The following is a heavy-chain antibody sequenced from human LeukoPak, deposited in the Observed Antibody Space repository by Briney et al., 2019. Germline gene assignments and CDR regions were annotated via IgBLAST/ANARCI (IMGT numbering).Heavy chain of an antibody. Sequence: ASVKVSCKASGYTFTSYGISWVRQAPGQGLEWMGWISAYNGNTNYAQKVQGRVTMTTDTSASTVYMELRSLRSDDTAVYYCARDIGYCSGGSCRYWFDPWGQGTLVTVSS. V-gene: IGHV1-18*01. CDR1: GYTFTSYG. D-gene: IGHD2-15*01. CDR3: ARDIGYCSGGSCRYWFDP. J-gene: IGHJ5*02. CDR2: ISAYNGNT.